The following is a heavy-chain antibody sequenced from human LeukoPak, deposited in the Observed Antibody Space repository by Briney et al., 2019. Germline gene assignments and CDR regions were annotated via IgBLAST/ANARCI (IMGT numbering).Heavy chain of an antibody. CDR1: GFTFSSYA. Sequence: GGSLRLSCAASGFTFSSYAMSWVRQAPGKGLEWVSAISGSDGSTYYADSVKGRFTISRDNSKNTLFLQMNSLRAEDTAVYYCARDRPYSTSPHWGQGTLVTVSS. J-gene: IGHJ1*01. CDR3: ARDRPYSTSPH. CDR2: ISGSDGST. V-gene: IGHV3-23*01. D-gene: IGHD6-13*01.